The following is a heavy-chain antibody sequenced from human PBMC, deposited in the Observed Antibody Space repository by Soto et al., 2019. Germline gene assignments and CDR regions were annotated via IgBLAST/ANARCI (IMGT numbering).Heavy chain of an antibody. CDR1: GFTFNIYA. Sequence: GGSLRLSCAASGFTFNIYAMSWVRQAPGEGLEWVSTIGGSGRSTFYAVSVKGRFTISRDNSKNTLYLQMNSLRAEDTTVYYCAKITSSSRPVWGQGTRVTVSS. CDR3: AKITSSSRPV. J-gene: IGHJ4*02. V-gene: IGHV3-23*01. D-gene: IGHD6-13*01. CDR2: IGGSGRST.